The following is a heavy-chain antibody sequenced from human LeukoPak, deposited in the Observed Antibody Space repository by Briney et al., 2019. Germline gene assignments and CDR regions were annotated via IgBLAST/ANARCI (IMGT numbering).Heavy chain of an antibody. V-gene: IGHV4-34*01. CDR1: GGSFSGYY. J-gene: IGHJ6*04. CDR3: ARGRYCSGGSCYSPYYYYYGMDV. Sequence: SGTLSLTCAVYGGSFSGYYWSWIRQPPGKGLEWIGEINHSGSTNYNPSLKSRVTISVDTSKNQFSLKLSSVTAADTAVYYCARGRYCSGGSCYSPYYYYYGMDVWGKGTTVTVSS. CDR2: INHSGST. D-gene: IGHD2-15*01.